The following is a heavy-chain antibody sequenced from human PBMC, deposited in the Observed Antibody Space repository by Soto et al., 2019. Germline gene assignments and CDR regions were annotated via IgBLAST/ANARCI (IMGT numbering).Heavy chain of an antibody. CDR3: AREIWDGYSYGRAISV. D-gene: IGHD5-18*01. CDR2: IFYSGST. Sequence: SETLSLTCTVSGGSISSGGYYWSWIRQHPGKGLEWIGYIFYSGSTYYNPSLKSRLTISVDTSKNQFSLKLSSVTAADTAVYYCAREIWDGYSYGRAISVWGQGTLVTVSS. V-gene: IGHV4-31*03. CDR1: GGSISSGGYY. J-gene: IGHJ4*02.